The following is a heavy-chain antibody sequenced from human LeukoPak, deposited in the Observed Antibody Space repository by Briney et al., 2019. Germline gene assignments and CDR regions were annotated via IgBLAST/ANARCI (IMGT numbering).Heavy chain of an antibody. V-gene: IGHV4-59*01. CDR2: VFYSGST. CDR3: ARDLRSSSWSYYFDY. J-gene: IGHJ4*02. CDR1: GDSIKEYY. Sequence: SETLSLTCTVSGDSIKEYYWSWIRQPPGKGLEWIGYVFYSGSTNYNPSLKSRVTTSVDTSKNQLSLKLSSVTAADTAVYYCARDLRSSSWSYYFDYWGQGTLVTVSS. D-gene: IGHD6-13*01.